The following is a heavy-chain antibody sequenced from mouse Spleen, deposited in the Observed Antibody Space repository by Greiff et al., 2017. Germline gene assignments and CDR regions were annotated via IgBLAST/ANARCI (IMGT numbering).Heavy chain of an antibody. CDR3: TRGPSTVVATRGYFDV. J-gene: IGHJ1*01. CDR2: IDPETGGT. D-gene: IGHD1-1*01. Sequence: VQLQQSGAELVRPGASVTLSCKASGYTFTDYEMHWVKQTPVHGLEWIGAIDPETGGTAYNQKFKGKAILTADKSSSTAYMELRSLTSEDSAVYYCTRGPSTVVATRGYFDVWGAGTTVTVSS. V-gene: IGHV1-15*01. CDR1: GYTFTDYE.